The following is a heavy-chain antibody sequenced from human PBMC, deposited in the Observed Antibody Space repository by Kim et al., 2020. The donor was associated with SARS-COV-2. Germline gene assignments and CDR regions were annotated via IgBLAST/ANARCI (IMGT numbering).Heavy chain of an antibody. V-gene: IGHV4-4*02. CDR2: IYHSGST. CDR3: ASGFWIAPTKTPSIAAVGPPAYYYGMDV. CDR1: GGSISSSNW. D-gene: IGHD6-6*01. J-gene: IGHJ6*02. Sequence: SETLSLTCAVSGGSISSSNWWSWVRQPPGKGLEWIGEIYHSGSTNYNPSLKSRVTISVDKSKNQFSLKLSSVTAADTAVYYCASGFWIAPTKTPSIAAVGPPAYYYGMDVWGQGTTVTVSS.